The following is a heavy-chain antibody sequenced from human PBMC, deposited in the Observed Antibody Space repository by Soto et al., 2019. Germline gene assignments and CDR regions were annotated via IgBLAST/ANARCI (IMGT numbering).Heavy chain of an antibody. Sequence: SETLSLTCTVSGGSISNGGYYWNWARQHPGKGLEWIGYIHYSGSTWYNPSLESRVTISVDTSKDQFSLKLRSVTAADTAVYYCARVRGSGSYAAYYFDSWGQGTRVTV. V-gene: IGHV4-31*03. CDR2: IHYSGST. CDR1: GGSISNGGYY. J-gene: IGHJ4*01. CDR3: ARVRGSGSYAAYYFDS. D-gene: IGHD3-10*01.